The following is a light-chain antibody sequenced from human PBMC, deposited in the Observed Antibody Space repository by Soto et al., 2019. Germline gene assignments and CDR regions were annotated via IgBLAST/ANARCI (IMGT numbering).Light chain of an antibody. CDR1: QSVSSN. V-gene: IGKV3-15*01. CDR2: ATS. J-gene: IGKJ2*01. CDR3: KQYNNLYT. Sequence: ETVMTQSPGTPSVSPGETVTVSCRASQSVSSNVAWYQQKPGQAPRLLMYATSTRATGIPARFSGSGSGTEFTLTISSLEFEDFAVYYCKQYNNLYTFGQGTKVDIK.